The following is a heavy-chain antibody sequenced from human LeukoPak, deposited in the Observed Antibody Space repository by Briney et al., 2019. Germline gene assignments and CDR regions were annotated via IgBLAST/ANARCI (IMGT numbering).Heavy chain of an antibody. Sequence: GASVKVSCKASGYTFTGYYVHWVRQAPGQGLEWMGWINPNSGGTNNAQKFQGRVTMTRDTSISTAYMELSSLGYDDTAVYYCARIISYGGADGFDISGQGTMVTVSS. CDR2: INPNSGGT. V-gene: IGHV1-2*02. CDR3: ARIISYGGADGFDI. J-gene: IGHJ3*02. D-gene: IGHD5-18*01. CDR1: GYTFTGYY.